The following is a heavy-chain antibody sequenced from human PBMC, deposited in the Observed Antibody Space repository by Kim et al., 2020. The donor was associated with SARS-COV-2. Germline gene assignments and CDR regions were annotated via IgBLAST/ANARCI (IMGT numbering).Heavy chain of an antibody. CDR3: AKDRQLDR. V-gene: IGHV3-23*01. Sequence: RSTSYADSVKGRFTISRDNSKNTLFLQMNSLRADDTAVYYCAKDRQLDRWGQGTLVTVSS. D-gene: IGHD2-2*01. CDR2: RST. J-gene: IGHJ5*02.